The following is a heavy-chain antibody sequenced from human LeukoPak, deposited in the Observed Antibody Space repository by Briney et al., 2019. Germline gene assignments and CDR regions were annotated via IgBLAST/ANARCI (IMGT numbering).Heavy chain of an antibody. D-gene: IGHD4-23*01. CDR3: AKYDYGGNPNEYYFDY. CDR2: IGDNGDNT. Sequence: GGSLRLSCAASGFTFSSYAMSWVRQAPGKGLEWVSTIGDNGDNTYYADSVKGRFTISRNNSKNTLDLQMNSLRAQDTAVYYCAKYDYGGNPNEYYFDYWGQGTLVTVSS. CDR1: GFTFSSYA. V-gene: IGHV3-23*01. J-gene: IGHJ4*02.